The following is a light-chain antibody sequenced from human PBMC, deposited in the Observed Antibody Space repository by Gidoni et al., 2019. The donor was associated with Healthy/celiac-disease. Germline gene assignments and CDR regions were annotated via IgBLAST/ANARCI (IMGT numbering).Light chain of an antibody. CDR3: QQYNSYSPT. V-gene: IGKV1-5*01. Sequence: DIQMNQSPSTLSASVGDRVTITCRASQSISSWWAWYQQKPGKAPKLLIYDASSLESGVPSRFSGSGSGTEFTLTISSLQPDDFATYYCQQYNSYSPTFAQXTKVEIK. CDR2: DAS. J-gene: IGKJ1*01. CDR1: QSISSW.